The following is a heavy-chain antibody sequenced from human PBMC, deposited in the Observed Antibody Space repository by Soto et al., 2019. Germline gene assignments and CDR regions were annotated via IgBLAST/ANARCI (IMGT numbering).Heavy chain of an antibody. V-gene: IGHV4-31*03. CDR3: AREGTDSFDSSGYLAY. D-gene: IGHD3-22*01. Sequence: QVQLQESGPGLVKPSQTLSLTCTVSGASITRDGYYWTWIRQHPGKGLEWIGYIYYSGATYYNPSLESRVTMSVDTSKNQFSLKLKSVTAADTALYYCAREGTDSFDSSGYLAYWGQGILVTVSS. J-gene: IGHJ4*02. CDR2: IYYSGAT. CDR1: GASITRDGYY.